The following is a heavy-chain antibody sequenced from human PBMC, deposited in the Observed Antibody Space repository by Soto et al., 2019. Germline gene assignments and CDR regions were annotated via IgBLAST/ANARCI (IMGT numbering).Heavy chain of an antibody. D-gene: IGHD6-6*01. Sequence: PEGSLRLSCAASGFTFSNAWLSWVRQAPGKGLEWVGRIKSKTDGGTTDYTAPVKGRFTISRDDSKNTLYLQMNSLKIEDTAVYYCTTGSTSTKNYWGQGTLVTVSS. V-gene: IGHV3-15*01. J-gene: IGHJ4*02. CDR3: TTGSTSTKNY. CDR2: IKSKTDGGTT. CDR1: GFTFSNAW.